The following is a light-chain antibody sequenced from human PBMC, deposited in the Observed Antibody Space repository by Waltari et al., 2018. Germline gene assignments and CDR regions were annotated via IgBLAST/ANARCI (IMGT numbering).Light chain of an antibody. Sequence: QQPEKGPLYLMKVNSAGSHSKGDAIPVRFSGSSSGAERYLPISSVQSEDEADYYCQTGGHGTWVFGGGTTLTVL. CDR3: QTGGHGTWV. J-gene: IGLJ3*02. V-gene: IGLV4-69*01. CDR2: VNSAGSH.